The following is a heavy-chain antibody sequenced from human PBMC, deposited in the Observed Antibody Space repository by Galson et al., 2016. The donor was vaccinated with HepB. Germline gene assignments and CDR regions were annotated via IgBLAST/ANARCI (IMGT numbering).Heavy chain of an antibody. CDR1: GHTLADLS. CDR3: AAEFRVSASGTFDF. CDR2: FDPEDGET. D-gene: IGHD1-1*01. V-gene: IGHV1-24*01. J-gene: IGHJ5*01. Sequence: SVKVSCKVSGHTLADLSMHWVRQSPGKGLEWMGGFDPEDGETIFAQNLQGRVTMTEDTSTDTAYMELSSLRSEDTALYFCAAEFRVSASGTFDFWGQGTLLTVSS.